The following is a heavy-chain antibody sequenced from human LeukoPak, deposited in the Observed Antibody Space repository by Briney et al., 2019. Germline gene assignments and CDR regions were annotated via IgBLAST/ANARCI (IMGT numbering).Heavy chain of an antibody. V-gene: IGHV3-30-3*01. J-gene: IGHJ6*02. CDR2: ISYDGSNK. D-gene: IGHD2-2*01. CDR1: GFTFSSYA. Sequence: GGSLRLSCAASGFTFSSYAMHWVRQAPGKGLEWVAVISYDGSNKYYADSVKGRFIISRDNSKNTLYLQMNSMGAEDTAVYYCARDVIVVVPAAKYYYYYGMDVWGQGTTLTVSS. CDR3: ARDVIVVVPAAKYYYYYGMDV.